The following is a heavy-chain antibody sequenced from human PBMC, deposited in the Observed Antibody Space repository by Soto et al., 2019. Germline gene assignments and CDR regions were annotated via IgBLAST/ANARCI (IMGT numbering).Heavy chain of an antibody. Sequence: QTGGSLRLSCAASGFPFSSYAISWVRQAPGKGLEWVAASTGAGGSTYKVDSEKGRFTISRDNSKKTVYLQLDGLRAEDTAIYYCAKGHSDYQGDYNYYGMDVWGQGTTVTVSS. V-gene: IGHV3-23*01. D-gene: IGHD4-4*01. J-gene: IGHJ6*02. CDR2: STGAGGST. CDR1: GFPFSSYA. CDR3: AKGHSDYQGDYNYYGMDV.